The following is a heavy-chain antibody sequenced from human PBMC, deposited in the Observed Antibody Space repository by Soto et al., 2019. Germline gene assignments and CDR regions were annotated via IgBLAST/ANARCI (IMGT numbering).Heavy chain of an antibody. CDR3: ARDRRRGAAAGTDNWFDP. CDR2: INAGNGNT. V-gene: IGHV1-3*01. J-gene: IGHJ5*02. Sequence: ASVKVSCTASGYTFTSYAMHWVRQAPGQRLEWMGWINAGNGNTKYSQKFQGRVTITRDTSASTAYMELSSLRSEDTAVYYCARDRRRGAAAGTDNWFDPWGQGTLVTVSS. CDR1: GYTFTSYA. D-gene: IGHD6-13*01.